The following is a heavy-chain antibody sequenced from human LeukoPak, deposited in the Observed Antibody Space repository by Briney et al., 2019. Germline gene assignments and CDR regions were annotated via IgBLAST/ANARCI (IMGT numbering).Heavy chain of an antibody. J-gene: IGHJ4*02. CDR2: ISYDGSNK. CDR1: GFTFSSYG. D-gene: IGHD4-17*01. Sequence: GGSLRLSCAASGFTFSSYGMHWVRQAPGKGLEWVAVISYDGSNKYYADSVKGRFTISRDNSKNTPYLQMNSLRAEDTAVYYCAKPYASTTVTPNYDYWGQGTLVTVSS. CDR3: AKPYASTTVTPNYDY. V-gene: IGHV3-30*18.